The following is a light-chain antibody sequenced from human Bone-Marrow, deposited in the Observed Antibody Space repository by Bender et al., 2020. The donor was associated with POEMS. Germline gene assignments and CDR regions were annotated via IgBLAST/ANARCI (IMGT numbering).Light chain of an antibody. CDR3: QAYDTSLRGSV. V-gene: IGLV2-8*01. Sequence: QSALTQPPSASGSPGQSVTVSCSGTSSDIGTYDHVSWYQQHPGKAPKLIIYEVTKRPSGVPDRFSGSKSGTSASLAITGLQAEDEADYYCQAYDTSLRGSVFGGGTKLTVL. J-gene: IGLJ3*02. CDR2: EVT. CDR1: SSDIGTYDH.